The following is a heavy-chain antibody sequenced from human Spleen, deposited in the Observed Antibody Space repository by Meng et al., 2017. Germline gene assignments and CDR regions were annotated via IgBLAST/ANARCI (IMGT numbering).Heavy chain of an antibody. CDR3: ARDLSNEGSYLYYGMDV. D-gene: IGHD3-10*01. CDR1: GFTFSNYE. J-gene: IGHJ6*02. V-gene: IGHV3-48*03. Sequence: GESLKISCAASGFTFSNYEMIWVRQPPGKGLEWVSYISSSGSTTYSADSVKGRFTISRDNAKNSRYLQMNSLRAEDTAVYYCARDLSNEGSYLYYGMDVWGQGTTVTVSS. CDR2: ISSSGSTT.